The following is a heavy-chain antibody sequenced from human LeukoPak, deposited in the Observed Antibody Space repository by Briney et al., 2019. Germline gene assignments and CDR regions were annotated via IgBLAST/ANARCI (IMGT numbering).Heavy chain of an antibody. CDR2: MNPKSGSA. J-gene: IGHJ3*02. D-gene: IGHD1-26*01. Sequence: ASVKVSCKASGYTFTSFDINWVRQATGQGLEWMGWMNPKSGSAGYAQNFQGRVTFTRDTSISTAYMELSSLRSEDTAVYYCARGTGSYFAFDIWGQGTMVTVSS. V-gene: IGHV1-8*03. CDR3: ARGTGSYFAFDI. CDR1: GYTFTSFD.